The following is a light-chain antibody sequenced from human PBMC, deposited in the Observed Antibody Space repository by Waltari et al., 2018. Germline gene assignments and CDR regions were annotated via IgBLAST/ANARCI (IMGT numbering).Light chain of an antibody. CDR3: CSYAGIWV. CDR2: DVT. Sequence: QSALTQPRSVSGSPGQSVTISCTGTGIDVGDFNSVSWYQQHPGKAPKLLIFDVTKRPSGVPDRFSGSKSGTSASLTVSGLQAEDEADYYCCSYAGIWVFGGGTKLTVL. CDR1: GIDVGDFNS. J-gene: IGLJ3*02. V-gene: IGLV2-11*01.